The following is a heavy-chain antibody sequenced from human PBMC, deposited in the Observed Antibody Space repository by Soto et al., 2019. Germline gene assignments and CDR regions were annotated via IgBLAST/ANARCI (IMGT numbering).Heavy chain of an antibody. V-gene: IGHV3-48*01. J-gene: IGHJ4*02. CDR1: GFTFSSYS. CDR3: ARDTVESSSFFGWYSHYFHY. CDR2: ISSSSSTI. D-gene: IGHD3-3*01. Sequence: GGSRRLSCAASGFTFSSYSMNWVRQAPGKGLEWVSYISSSSSTIYYADSVKGRFTISRDNAKNSLYLQMNSLRAEDTAVYYCARDTVESSSFFGWYSHYFHYWGQGTLVTVSS.